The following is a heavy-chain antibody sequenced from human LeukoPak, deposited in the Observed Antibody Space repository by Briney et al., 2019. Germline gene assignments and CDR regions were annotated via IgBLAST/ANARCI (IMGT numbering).Heavy chain of an antibody. D-gene: IGHD3-16*01. V-gene: IGHV4-34*01. Sequence: SETLSLXCAVYGGSFSGYYWSWSRQPPGKGLEWIGDINHSGSTNYNPSLKSRVTISVDTSKNQFSLKLSSVTAADTAVYYCARVRRRYDYDWGRPTARDDAFDIWGQGTMVTVSS. CDR1: GGSFSGYY. CDR2: INHSGST. CDR3: ARVRRRYDYDWGRPTARDDAFDI. J-gene: IGHJ3*02.